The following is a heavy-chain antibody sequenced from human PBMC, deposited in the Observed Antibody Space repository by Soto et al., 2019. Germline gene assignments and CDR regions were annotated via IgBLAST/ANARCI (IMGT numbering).Heavy chain of an antibody. J-gene: IGHJ3*02. Sequence: SETLSLTCTVSGGSISSYYWSWIRQPPGKGLEWIGYIYYSGSTNYNPCLQSRVTISVETYKNQFSLKLSSVTAADTAVYYCARELTPFGSGYEYMDRAQDAFDIWGQGTMVTVSS. CDR3: ARELTPFGSGYEYMDRAQDAFDI. V-gene: IGHV4-59*01. D-gene: IGHD5-12*01. CDR1: GGSISSYY. CDR2: IYYSGST.